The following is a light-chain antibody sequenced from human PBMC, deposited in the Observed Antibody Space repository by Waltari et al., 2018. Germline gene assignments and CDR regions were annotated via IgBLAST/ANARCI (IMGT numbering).Light chain of an antibody. CDR1: QSLLNSDGKTY. CDR3: MQSVQLPLA. V-gene: IGKV2D-29*01. CDR2: EVS. J-gene: IGKJ4*01. Sequence: MMTQTHLSLSVTPGQTAYISFRSSQSLLNSDGKTYLSWYLQKPGQPPQLLIYEVSNRFSGVPDRFSGGGSRTDFTLQISRVEAEDVGVYYCMQSVQLPLAFGGGTKVEI.